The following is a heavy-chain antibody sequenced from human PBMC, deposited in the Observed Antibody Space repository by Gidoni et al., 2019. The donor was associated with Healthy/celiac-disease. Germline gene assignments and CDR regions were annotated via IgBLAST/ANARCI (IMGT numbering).Heavy chain of an antibody. D-gene: IGHD3-16*01. V-gene: IGHV4-39*01. CDR2: IYYSGST. Sequence: QLQLQESGPGLVKPSETLSLTCTVSGGSISSSSYYWGWIRQPPGKGLEWIGSIYYSGSTYYNPSLKSRVTISVDTSKNQFSLKLSSVTAADTAVYYCASLRDDYVWGSPPLDYWGQGTLVTVSS. J-gene: IGHJ4*02. CDR1: GGSISSSSYY. CDR3: ASLRDDYVWGSPPLDY.